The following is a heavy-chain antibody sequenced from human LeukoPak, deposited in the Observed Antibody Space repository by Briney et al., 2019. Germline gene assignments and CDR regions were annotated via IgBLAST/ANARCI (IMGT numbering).Heavy chain of an antibody. CDR1: GFTYSSYE. V-gene: IGHV3-48*03. D-gene: IGHD5-24*01. J-gene: IGHJ4*02. Sequence: GGSLRLSCAASGFTYSSYEMNWVRQAPGKGLEWLSYISSDGNTIYYADSVKGRFTISRDNAKDSLYLQMNSLRADDTSVYYCARDGRDDHYFGYWGQGTLVTVSS. CDR3: ARDGRDDHYFGY. CDR2: ISSDGNTI.